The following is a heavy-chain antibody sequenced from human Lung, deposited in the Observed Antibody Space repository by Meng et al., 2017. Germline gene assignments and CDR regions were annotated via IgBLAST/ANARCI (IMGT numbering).Heavy chain of an antibody. V-gene: IGHV1-2*06. D-gene: IGHD6-13*01. CDR1: GYNFPDYW. J-gene: IGHJ4*02. CDR3: ARDEDISAAGKLFGDY. CDR2: IDPKSGDT. Sequence: SVKVSCKPSGYNFPDYWLHWVRRAPGQGLEWMGRIDPKSGDTHYAQRFQGRVTMTGDTSISTAYMEMSGLRSDDTAMYYCARDEDISAAGKLFGDYWGQGTLVTVSS.